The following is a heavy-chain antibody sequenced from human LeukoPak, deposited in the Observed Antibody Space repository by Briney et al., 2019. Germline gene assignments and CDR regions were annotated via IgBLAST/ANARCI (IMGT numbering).Heavy chain of an antibody. V-gene: IGHV4-34*01. Sequence: SGTLSLTCAVYGGSFSGYYWSWIRQPPGKGLEWIGEINHSGSTNYNPSLKSRVTISVDTSKNQFSLKLSSVTAADTAVYYCARVSGWLPFYWGQGTLVTVSS. D-gene: IGHD6-19*01. CDR3: ARVSGWLPFY. CDR1: GGSFSGYY. CDR2: INHSGST. J-gene: IGHJ4*02.